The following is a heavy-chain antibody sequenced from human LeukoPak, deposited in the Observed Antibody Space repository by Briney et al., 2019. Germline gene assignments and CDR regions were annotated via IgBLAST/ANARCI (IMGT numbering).Heavy chain of an antibody. V-gene: IGHV3-33*01. Sequence: QPGGSLRLSCAASGFTFSSYGMHWVRQAPGKGLEWVAVIWYDGSNKYYADSVKGRFTISRDNSKNTLYLQMNSLRAEDTAVYYCARASIAVAGTDYWGQGTLVTVSS. CDR2: IWYDGSNK. CDR1: GFTFSSYG. D-gene: IGHD6-19*01. J-gene: IGHJ4*02. CDR3: ARASIAVAGTDY.